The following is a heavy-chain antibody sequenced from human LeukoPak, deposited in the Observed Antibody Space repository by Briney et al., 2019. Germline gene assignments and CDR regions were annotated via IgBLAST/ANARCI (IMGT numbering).Heavy chain of an antibody. CDR1: GFTFSGSA. CDR2: VYHSGIA. CDR3: ARDFAGGPFDY. V-gene: IGHV4-4*02. D-gene: IGHD1-26*01. Sequence: GSLRLSCAASGFTFSGSALHWVRQASGKGLEWIGEVYHSGIANYSPSLKSRVTISVDKSKNQFSLTLNSVTAADTAIYYCARDFAGGPFDYWGQGTLVTVSS. J-gene: IGHJ4*02.